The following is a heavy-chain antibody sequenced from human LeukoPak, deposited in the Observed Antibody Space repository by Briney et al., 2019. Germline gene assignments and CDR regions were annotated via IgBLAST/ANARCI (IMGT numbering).Heavy chain of an antibody. CDR3: ARSYGEGYYYGMDV. CDR1: GYTFTSYD. D-gene: IGHD1-26*01. J-gene: IGHJ6*02. V-gene: IGHV1-8*01. Sequence: GASVKVSCKASGYTFTSYDINWVRQATGQGLEWMGWMNPNSGNTGYAQKFQGRVTMTRNTSISTAYMELSSLRSEDTAVYYCARSYGEGYYYGMDVWGQGTTVTVSS. CDR2: MNPNSGNT.